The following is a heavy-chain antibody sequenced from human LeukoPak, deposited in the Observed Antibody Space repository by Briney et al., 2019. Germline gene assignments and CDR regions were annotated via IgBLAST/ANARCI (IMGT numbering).Heavy chain of an antibody. J-gene: IGHJ3*01. CDR1: GYTFTSCG. D-gene: IGHD6-19*01. CDR3: ARDAPQWRNAFDF. Sequence: ASVKVSCKASGYTFTSCGIFWVRQAPGQGLEWMGWVSAYNGDTNYAQKFQGRVTMTIDTSTSTAYMELRSLSSDDTAVYYCARDAPQWRNAFDFWGQGTMVTVSS. V-gene: IGHV1-18*01. CDR2: VSAYNGDT.